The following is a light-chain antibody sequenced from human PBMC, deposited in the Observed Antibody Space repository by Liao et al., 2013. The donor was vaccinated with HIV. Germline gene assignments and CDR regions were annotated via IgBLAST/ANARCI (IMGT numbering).Light chain of an antibody. Sequence: SYDLTQPPSVSVSPGQTARISCSGDRLGDEYASWYQQKPGQSPVLVIYQDSKRPSGIPERFSGSNSGNTATLTISRVEAGDEADYYCQVWDSSSDPLYVFGTGTKVTVL. J-gene: IGLJ1*01. V-gene: IGLV3-1*01. CDR1: RLGDEY. CDR3: QVWDSSSDPLYV. CDR2: QDS.